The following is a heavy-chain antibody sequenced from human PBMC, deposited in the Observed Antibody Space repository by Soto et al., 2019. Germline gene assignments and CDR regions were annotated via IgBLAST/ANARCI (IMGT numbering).Heavy chain of an antibody. J-gene: IGHJ6*03. CDR1: GFTFSSYA. CDR2: ISGSGGST. D-gene: IGHD2-15*01. Sequence: GGSLRLSCAASGFTFSSYAMSWVRQAPGKGLEWVSAISGSGGSTYYADSVKGRFTISRDNSKNTLYRQMNSLRAEDTAVYYCAKPHCGGSCSQNPLHYYYYMDVWGKGTTVTVSS. V-gene: IGHV3-23*01. CDR3: AKPHCGGSCSQNPLHYYYYMDV.